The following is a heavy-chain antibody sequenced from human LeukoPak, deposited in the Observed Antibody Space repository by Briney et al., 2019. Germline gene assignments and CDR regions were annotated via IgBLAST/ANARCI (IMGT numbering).Heavy chain of an antibody. Sequence: GGSLRLSCAASGFTFSDYYMDWVRQAPGKGLEWVGRTRNKANSYTTEYAASVKGRFTISRDDSKNSLYLQMNSLKTEDTAVYYCARDGDGYNLGAFGIWGQGTMVTVSS. CDR1: GFTFSDYY. V-gene: IGHV3-72*01. CDR3: ARDGDGYNLGAFGI. CDR2: TRNKANSYTT. D-gene: IGHD5-24*01. J-gene: IGHJ3*02.